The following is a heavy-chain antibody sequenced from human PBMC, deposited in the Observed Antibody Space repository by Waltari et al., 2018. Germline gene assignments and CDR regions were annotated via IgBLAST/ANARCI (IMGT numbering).Heavy chain of an antibody. J-gene: IGHJ4*02. CDR2: VNPNDGDT. CDR1: GYTFTGYY. V-gene: IGHV1-2*02. Sequence: QVHLVQSGADVKRPGASVKVSCRTSGYTFTGYYVDWVRQAPGQGLEWVGWVNPNDGDTNYAQKFQGRVTITRDTSISTVYMELKWLRSDDTAVYYCARVVGYSDFWSGYLPTVEDYWGQGTLVTVSS. CDR3: ARVVGYSDFWSGYLPTVEDY. D-gene: IGHD3-3*01.